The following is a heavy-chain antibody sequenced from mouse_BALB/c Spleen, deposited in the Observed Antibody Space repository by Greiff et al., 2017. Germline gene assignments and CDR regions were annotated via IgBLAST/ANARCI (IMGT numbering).Heavy chain of an antibody. Sequence: QVQLQQSGAELMKPGASVKISCKATGYTFSSYWIEWVKQRPGHGLEWIGEILPGSGSTNYNEKFKGKATFTADTSSNTAYMQLSSLTSEDSAVYYCARWDGNYSYYYAFDYWGQGTSVTVSS. J-gene: IGHJ4*01. D-gene: IGHD2-1*01. CDR1: GYTFSSYW. CDR3: ARWDGNYSYYYAFDY. V-gene: IGHV1-9*01. CDR2: ILPGSGST.